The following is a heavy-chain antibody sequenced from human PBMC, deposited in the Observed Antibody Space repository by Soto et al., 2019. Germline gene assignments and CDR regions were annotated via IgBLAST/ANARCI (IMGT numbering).Heavy chain of an antibody. Sequence: SETLSLTCTVSGGSISSSGDYWGWIRQPPGKGLEWIGSIYYSGSTYYNPSLKSRVTISVDTSKNQFSLKLSSVTAADTAVYYCARGLSYDYIWGSYRFYAFDIWGQGTMVTVSS. V-gene: IGHV4-39*01. CDR1: GGSISSSGDY. CDR3: ARGLSYDYIWGSYRFYAFDI. J-gene: IGHJ3*02. D-gene: IGHD3-16*02. CDR2: IYYSGST.